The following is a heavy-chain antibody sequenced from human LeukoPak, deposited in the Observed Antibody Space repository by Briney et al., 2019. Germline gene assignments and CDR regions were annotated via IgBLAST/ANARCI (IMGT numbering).Heavy chain of an antibody. D-gene: IGHD4-17*01. CDR3: ARGLRFSLSPFSYGMDV. CDR2: IYYSGST. V-gene: IGHV4-31*03. Sequence: SQTLSLTCSVSGGSISSGGYYWSWIRQHPGKGLELIGYIYYSGSTHYNPSLKSRVTISVDTSKNPFSLKLSSVTGADPAVYYCARGLRFSLSPFSYGMDVWGKGTTVTVSS. J-gene: IGHJ6*04. CDR1: GGSISSGGYY.